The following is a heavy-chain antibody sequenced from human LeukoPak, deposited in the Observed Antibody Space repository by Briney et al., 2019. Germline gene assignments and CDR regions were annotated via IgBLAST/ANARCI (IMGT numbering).Heavy chain of an antibody. J-gene: IGHJ5*02. V-gene: IGHV4-59*01. Sequence: PSETLSLTCTVSGGSISSYYWSWIRQPPGKGLEWIGYIYYSGSTNYNPSLKSRVHISVDTSKNQFSLKLSSVTAADTAVYYCAREGGAEKGNWFDPWGQGTLVTVSS. CDR3: AREGGAEKGNWFDP. CDR1: GGSISSYY. D-gene: IGHD3-16*01. CDR2: IYYSGST.